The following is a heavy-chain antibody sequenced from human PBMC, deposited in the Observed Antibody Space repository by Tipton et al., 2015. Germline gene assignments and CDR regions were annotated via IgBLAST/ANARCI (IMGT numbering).Heavy chain of an antibody. CDR3: ACQDYDSLTRDYQTVDY. V-gene: IGHV4-59*08. CDR2: IQYSGST. CDR1: SDSISKYY. Sequence: TLSLTCSVSSDSISKYYWSWIRQPPGKELEWIGYIQYSGSTNYNPSLKSRVTISVDTSKNQFSLRVRSVTAADTAVYYCACQDYDSLTRDYQTVDYWGQGTLVTVST. J-gene: IGHJ4*02. D-gene: IGHD3-9*01.